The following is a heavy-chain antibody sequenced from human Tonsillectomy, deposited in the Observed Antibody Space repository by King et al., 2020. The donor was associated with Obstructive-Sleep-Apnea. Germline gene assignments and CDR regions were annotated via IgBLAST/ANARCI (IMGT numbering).Heavy chain of an antibody. V-gene: IGHV4-59*01. CDR3: ARVGSEWELNSYYFDY. CDR2: IYYSGST. CDR1: GCSISSYY. D-gene: IGHD1-26*01. J-gene: IGHJ4*02. Sequence: QLQESGPGLVKPSETLSLTCTVSGCSISSYYWSWIRQPPGKGLEWIGYIYYSGSTNYNPSLKSRVTKSVETSKNQFSLKLSSVTAADTAVYYCARVGSEWELNSYYFDYWGQGTLVTVSS.